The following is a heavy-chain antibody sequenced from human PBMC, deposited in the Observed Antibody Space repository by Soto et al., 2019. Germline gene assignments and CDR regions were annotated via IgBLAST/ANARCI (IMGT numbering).Heavy chain of an antibody. CDR3: AGGELVTIFGVVTPIAVFDY. V-gene: IGHV1-69*13. Sequence: ASVKVSCKASGGTFSSYAISWLRQAPGQGLEWMGGIIPIFGTANYAQKFQGRVTITADESTSTAYMELSSLRSEDTAVYYCAGGELVTIFGVVTPIAVFDYWGQGTLVTVSS. J-gene: IGHJ4*02. CDR1: GGTFSSYA. CDR2: IIPIFGTA. D-gene: IGHD3-3*01.